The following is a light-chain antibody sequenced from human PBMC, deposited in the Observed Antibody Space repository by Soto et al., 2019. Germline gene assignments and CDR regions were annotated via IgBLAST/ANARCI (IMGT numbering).Light chain of an antibody. CDR2: ATS. CDR1: QNIGSF. V-gene: IGKV1-39*01. J-gene: IGKJ3*01. Sequence: DIQMTQSPSSLSASVGDRVTITCRASQNIGSFLNWYHQKPGKAPRLLIYATSSLQSGVPSRFSGSRSGADFTLTITSLQPEDFRTFYCQQSYGNPGFAPGTKVHIK. CDR3: QQSYGNPG.